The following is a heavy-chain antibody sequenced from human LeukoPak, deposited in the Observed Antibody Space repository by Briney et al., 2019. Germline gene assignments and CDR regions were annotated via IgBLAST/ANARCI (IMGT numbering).Heavy chain of an antibody. V-gene: IGHV1-69*13. Sequence: HVASVKVSCKASGGTFSSYAISWVRQAPGQGLEWMGGIISIFGTANYAHKFQGRVTITADESTNTAYMELSSLKLNDTAVDYCARDSCSGGGCHYWYYYLWGRGNVAAVTS. CDR1: GGTFSSYA. D-gene: IGHD2-15*01. J-gene: IGHJ2*01. CDR3: ARDSCSGGGCHYWYYYL. CDR2: IISIFGTA.